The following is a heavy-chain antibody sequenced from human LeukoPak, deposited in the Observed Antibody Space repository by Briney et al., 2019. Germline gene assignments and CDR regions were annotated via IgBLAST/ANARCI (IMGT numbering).Heavy chain of an antibody. J-gene: IGHJ5*02. Sequence: ASVKVSCKASGYTFTDYYMHWVRQAPGQGLEWMGWVDPNSGDTNYAQKFQGRVTMTRDTSISTAYMELSRLESEDTAVYYCASKDSSGWYEEAWGQGTLVTVSS. V-gene: IGHV1-2*02. CDR3: ASKDSSGWYEEA. CDR2: VDPNSGDT. CDR1: GYTFTDYY. D-gene: IGHD6-19*01.